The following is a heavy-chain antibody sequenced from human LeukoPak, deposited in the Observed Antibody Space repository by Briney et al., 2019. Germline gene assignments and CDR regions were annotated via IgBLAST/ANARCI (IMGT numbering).Heavy chain of an antibody. CDR3: ARSSQVWGWFDS. V-gene: IGHV4-59*12. Sequence: SETLSLTCTVSGGSISRYYWSWIRRPPGKGLEWIGYIYYSGTTDYSPSLRSRVTILLDTSKNQFSLKLNSLTAADTAVYYCARSSQVWGWFDSWGQGTLVTVSS. CDR1: GGSISRYY. D-gene: IGHD3-16*01. CDR2: IYYSGTT. J-gene: IGHJ5*01.